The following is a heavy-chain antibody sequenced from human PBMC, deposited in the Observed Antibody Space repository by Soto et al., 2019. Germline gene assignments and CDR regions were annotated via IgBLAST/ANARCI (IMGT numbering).Heavy chain of an antibody. D-gene: IGHD6-19*01. Sequence: SGGSLRLSCAASGFTFSNAWMSWVRQAPGKGLEWVSAISGSGGSTYYADSVKGRFTISRDNSKNTLYLQMNSLRAYDTAVYYCAKGYSSGWYYYYGMDVWGEGTTVTVSS. CDR3: AKGYSSGWYYYYGMDV. CDR2: ISGSGGST. CDR1: GFTFSNAW. V-gene: IGHV3-23*01. J-gene: IGHJ6*04.